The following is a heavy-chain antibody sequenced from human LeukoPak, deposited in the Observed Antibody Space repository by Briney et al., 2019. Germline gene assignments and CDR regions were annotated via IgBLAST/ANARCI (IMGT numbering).Heavy chain of an antibody. Sequence: SGTLSFTCAVSGVTICSSRWWRRVRQPPGKGLEWIGEIYHSGSTNYNPSLKSRVTISVDKSKNQFSLELSSVTAADTAVYYCAREPRGDMDVWGQGTTVTVSS. CDR3: AREPRGDMDV. CDR1: GVTICSSRW. CDR2: IYHSGST. V-gene: IGHV4-4*02. J-gene: IGHJ6*02. D-gene: IGHD3-10*01.